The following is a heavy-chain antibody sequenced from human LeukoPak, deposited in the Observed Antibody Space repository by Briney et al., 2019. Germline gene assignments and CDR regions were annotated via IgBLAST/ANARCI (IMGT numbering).Heavy chain of an antibody. D-gene: IGHD3-22*01. V-gene: IGHV1-46*01. CDR2: INPSGGST. CDR1: GYTFTSYY. Sequence: ASVKVSCKASGYTFTSYYMHWVRQAPGQGLEWMGIINPSGGSTSYAQKFQGRVTMTRDTSTSTVYMELSSLRSEDTAVYYCATGSPRTYYYDSSGLLGAFDIWGQGTMVTVSS. CDR3: ATGSPRTYYYDSSGLLGAFDI. J-gene: IGHJ3*02.